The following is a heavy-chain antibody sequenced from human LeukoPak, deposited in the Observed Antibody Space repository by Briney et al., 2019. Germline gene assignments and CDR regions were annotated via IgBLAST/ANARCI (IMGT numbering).Heavy chain of an antibody. V-gene: IGHV1-8*01. J-gene: IGHJ4*02. CDR3: ARAHQDYGDYFDY. D-gene: IGHD4-17*01. CDR1: GYTFTSYD. CDR2: MNPNSGNT. Sequence: ASVKVSCKASGYTFTSYDINWVRQATGQGLEWMGWMNPNSGNTGYAQKFQGRVTMTRNTSISTAYMELSSLRSEDTAVYYCARAHQDYGDYFDYWGQGTLVTVSS.